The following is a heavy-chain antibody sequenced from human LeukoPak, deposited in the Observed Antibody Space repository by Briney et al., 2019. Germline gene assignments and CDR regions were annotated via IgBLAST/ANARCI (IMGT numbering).Heavy chain of an antibody. CDR2: ISGNGGST. V-gene: IGHV3-23*01. CDR3: AKVAGTTRGYYFDY. J-gene: IGHJ4*02. D-gene: IGHD1-7*01. CDR1: GFTFNIFA. Sequence: GGSLRLSCAASGFTFNIFAMNWVGQAPGKGLEGSSTISGNGGSTYDADSVKGRFTISRDNSKNTLYLQMNSLRAEDTAFYYCAKVAGTTRGYYFDYWGQGTLVTVSS.